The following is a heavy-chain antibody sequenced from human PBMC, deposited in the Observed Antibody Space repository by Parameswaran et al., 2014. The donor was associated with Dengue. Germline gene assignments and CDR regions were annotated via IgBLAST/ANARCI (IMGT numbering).Heavy chain of an antibody. CDR3: ARDRLALAAAGTLRYGMDV. J-gene: IGHJ6*02. CDR2: ISSSSSYI. D-gene: IGHD6-13*01. V-gene: IGHV3-21*01. Sequence: KWIRQPPGKGLEWVSSISSSSSYISYADSVKGRFTISRDNAKNSLYLQMNSLRAEDTAMYYCARDRLALAAAGTLRYGMDVWGQGTTVTVSS.